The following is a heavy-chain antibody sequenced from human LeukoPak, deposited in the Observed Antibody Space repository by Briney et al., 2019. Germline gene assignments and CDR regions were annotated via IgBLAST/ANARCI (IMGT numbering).Heavy chain of an antibody. CDR3: AKDAFEYSSSYDAFDI. V-gene: IGHV3-30-3*01. J-gene: IGHJ3*02. CDR1: GFTFSSYA. D-gene: IGHD6-6*01. CDR2: ISYDGSNK. Sequence: GGSLRLSCAASGFTFSSYAMHWVRQAPGKGLEWVAVISYDGSNKYYADSVKGRFTISRDNSKNTLYLQMNSLRAEDTAVYYCAKDAFEYSSSYDAFDIWGQGTMVTVSS.